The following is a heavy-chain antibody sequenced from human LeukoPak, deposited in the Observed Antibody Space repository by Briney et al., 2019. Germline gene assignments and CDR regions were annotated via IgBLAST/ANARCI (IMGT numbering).Heavy chain of an antibody. CDR3: ARDPQESTYYYGMDV. J-gene: IGHJ6*02. CDR1: GFTFSSYG. Sequence: GGSLRLSCAASGFTFSSYGMHWVRQAPGKGLEWVAVIWYDGSNKYYADSVKDRFTISRDNSKNTLYLQMNSLRAEDTAVYYCARDPQESTYYYGMDVWGQGTTVTVSS. CDR2: IWYDGSNK. V-gene: IGHV3-33*01. D-gene: IGHD2-2*01.